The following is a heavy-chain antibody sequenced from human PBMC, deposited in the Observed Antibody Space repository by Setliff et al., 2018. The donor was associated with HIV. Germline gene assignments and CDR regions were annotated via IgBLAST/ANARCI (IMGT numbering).Heavy chain of an antibody. CDR2: INHSGST. D-gene: IGHD5-12*01. Sequence: PSETLSLTCAVYGGSFSGYYWSWIRQPPGKGLEWIGEINHSGSTNYNPSLKSRVTISVDTSKNQFSLKLSSVTAADTAVYYCARHVVIVATRIDYWGQGTLVTVSS. CDR3: ARHVVIVATRIDY. V-gene: IGHV4-34*01. CDR1: GGSFSGYY. J-gene: IGHJ4*02.